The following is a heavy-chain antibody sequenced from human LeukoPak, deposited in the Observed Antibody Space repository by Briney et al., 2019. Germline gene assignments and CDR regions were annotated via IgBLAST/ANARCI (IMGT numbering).Heavy chain of an antibody. CDR1: GYSISSGYY. J-gene: IGHJ5*02. CDR3: ARAAGVRGVFITGFDP. CDR2: IYHSGST. D-gene: IGHD3-10*01. V-gene: IGHV4-38-2*01. Sequence: SETLSLTCAVSGYSISSGYYWGWLRQPPGKGLEWIGSIYHSGSTYYNPSLKSRVTISVDTSKNQFSLKLSSVTAADTAVYYCARAAGVRGVFITGFDPWGQGTLVTVSS.